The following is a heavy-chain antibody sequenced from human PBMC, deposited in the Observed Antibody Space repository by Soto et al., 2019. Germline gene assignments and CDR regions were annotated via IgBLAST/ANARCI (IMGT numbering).Heavy chain of an antibody. CDR1: GFTFSNYD. J-gene: IGHJ4*02. D-gene: IGHD3-16*01. V-gene: IGHV3-13*01. Sequence: EVQLVESGGGLVQPGGSLRLSCAASGFTFSNYDMHWVRQTTGKGLEWVSGIGTVGDTYYSGSVKGRFSISRENAKNSFYPQMNSLRAEDTAVYYCASGGLYICGQGTLVTVSS. CDR2: IGTVGDT. CDR3: ASGGLYI.